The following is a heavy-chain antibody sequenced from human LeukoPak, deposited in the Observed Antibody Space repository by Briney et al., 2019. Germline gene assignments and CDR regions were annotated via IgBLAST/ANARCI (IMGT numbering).Heavy chain of an antibody. CDR2: ISSSGSTI. CDR3: ARDMRPRYFYPFDY. J-gene: IGHJ4*02. CDR1: GFTFSSYE. V-gene: IGHV3-48*03. Sequence: GGSLRLSCAASGFTFSSYEMNWVRQAPGKGLEWVSYISSSGSTIYYADSVKGRFTIPRDNANNSLYLQMNSLRAEDTALDYCARDMRPRYFYPFDYWGQGTLVTVSS. D-gene: IGHD3-9*01.